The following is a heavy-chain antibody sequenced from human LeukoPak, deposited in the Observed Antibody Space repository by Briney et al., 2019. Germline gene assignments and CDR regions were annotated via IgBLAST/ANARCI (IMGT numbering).Heavy chain of an antibody. CDR1: GFTFSSYA. D-gene: IGHD2-15*01. J-gene: IGHJ4*02. CDR2: ISYDGSNK. V-gene: IGHV3-30*04. CDR3: ARDGAVIPCSSTSCYSPLGYCSGGSCYPIDY. Sequence: PGRSLRLSCAASGFTFSSYAMQWVRQAPGKGLEWVAVISYDGSNKYYADSVKGRFTISRDNSKNTLYLQMNSLRAEDTAVYYCARDGAVIPCSSTSCYSPLGYCSGGSCYPIDYWGQGTLVTVSS.